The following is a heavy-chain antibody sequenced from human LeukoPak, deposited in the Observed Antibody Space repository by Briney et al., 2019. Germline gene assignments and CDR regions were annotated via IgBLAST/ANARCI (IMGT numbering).Heavy chain of an antibody. V-gene: IGHV4-59*08. J-gene: IGHJ3*02. Sequence: SETLSLTCTVYGGSISSYYWSWIRQPPGKGLEWIGYIYYSGSTNYNPSLKSRVTISVDTSKNQFSLKLSSVTAADTAVYYCARHEGGRQWLLKVLFAFDIWGQGTMVTVSS. CDR3: ARHEGGRQWLLKVLFAFDI. D-gene: IGHD3-22*01. CDR2: IYYSGST. CDR1: GGSISSYY.